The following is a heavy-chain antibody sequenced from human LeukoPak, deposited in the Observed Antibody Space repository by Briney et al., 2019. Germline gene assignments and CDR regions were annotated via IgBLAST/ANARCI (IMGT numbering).Heavy chain of an antibody. Sequence: PSETLSLTCAVYGGSLSGYFWSWIRQPPGKGLEWIGEINHSGSTSHNPSLKSRVTISVDTSKNQFSLKLNSVTATDTAVYYCARHYGHWGQGTLVTVSS. CDR2: INHSGST. J-gene: IGHJ4*02. V-gene: IGHV4-34*01. CDR1: GGSLSGYF. D-gene: IGHD3-16*01. CDR3: ARHYGH.